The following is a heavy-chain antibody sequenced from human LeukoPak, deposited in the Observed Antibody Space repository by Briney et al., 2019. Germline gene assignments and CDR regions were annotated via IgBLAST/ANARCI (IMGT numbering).Heavy chain of an antibody. D-gene: IGHD1-20*01. CDR2: IEPDGSKT. V-gene: IGHV3-7*01. J-gene: IGHJ4*02. Sequence: PRGSLRLSCAASRFTFTNYRMGWVRQAPGKGLEWVANIEPDGSKTYYVGSVRGRFTISRDNAKNLLYLHMNSLRAEDTAVYYCARITGTFDYWGQGTLVTVSS. CDR3: ARITGTFDY. CDR1: RFTFTNYR.